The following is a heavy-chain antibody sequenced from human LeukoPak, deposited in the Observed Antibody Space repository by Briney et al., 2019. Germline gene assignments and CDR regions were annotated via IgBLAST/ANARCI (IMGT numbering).Heavy chain of an antibody. J-gene: IGHJ4*02. CDR2: MWDDGTNE. Sequence: GGSLRLSCTASGFNFGIYGMHWVRQPPGKGLEWVAVMWDDGTNEYYVESVKGRFTISRDNGKRTLYLQMNSLRVEDTAVYYCAKGTLTSGWYFGDYWGQGTLVTVSS. CDR3: AKGTLTSGWYFGDY. V-gene: IGHV3-33*06. D-gene: IGHD6-19*01. CDR1: GFNFGIYG.